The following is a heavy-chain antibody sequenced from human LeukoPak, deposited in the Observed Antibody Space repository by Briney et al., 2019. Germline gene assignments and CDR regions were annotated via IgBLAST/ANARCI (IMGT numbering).Heavy chain of an antibody. J-gene: IGHJ5*02. V-gene: IGHV2-5*02. CDR1: GFSLSTSGVG. Sequence: ESGPTLVNPTQTLTLTCTFSGFSLSTSGVGVGWIRQPPGKALEWLALIYWDDDKRYSPSLKSRLTITKDTSKNQVVLTMTNMDPVDTATYYCAHTLGGRGVVVRWFDPWGQGTLVTVSS. D-gene: IGHD2-15*01. CDR2: IYWDDDK. CDR3: AHTLGGRGVVVRWFDP.